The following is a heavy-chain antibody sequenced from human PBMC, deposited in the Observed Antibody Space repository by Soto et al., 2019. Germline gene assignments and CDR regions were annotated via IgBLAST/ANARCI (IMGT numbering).Heavy chain of an antibody. J-gene: IGHJ4*02. Sequence: SETLSLTCAVSGGSISSSNWWSWVRQPPGKGLEWIGEIYHSGSTNYNPSLKSRVTISVDKSKNQFSLKLSSVTAADTAVYYCARGGPYYYDSSGYYFNYWGQGTLVTVSS. CDR2: IYHSGST. D-gene: IGHD3-22*01. CDR3: ARGGPYYYDSSGYYFNY. CDR1: GGSISSSNW. V-gene: IGHV4-4*02.